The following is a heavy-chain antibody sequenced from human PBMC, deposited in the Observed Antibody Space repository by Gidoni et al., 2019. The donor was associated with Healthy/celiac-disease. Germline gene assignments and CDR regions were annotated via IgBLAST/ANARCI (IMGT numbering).Heavy chain of an antibody. D-gene: IGHD6-13*01. J-gene: IGHJ5*02. CDR1: AFTFSSYG. CDR2: MSGSGGST. Sequence: EVQLVESGGGLVQPGGSLRPSCAASAFTFSSYGMSWVRQAPGKGLEWVSAMSGSGGSTYYTDAWKGRFTISRDNSKNTLYLQMNSLRAEDTAVYYCAKVFPIAAADTWGQGTLVTVSS. CDR3: AKVFPIAAADT. V-gene: IGHV3-23*04.